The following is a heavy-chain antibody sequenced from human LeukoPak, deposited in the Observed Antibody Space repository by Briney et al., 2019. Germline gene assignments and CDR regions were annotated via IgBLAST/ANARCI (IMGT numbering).Heavy chain of an antibody. CDR1: GGSISSQY. V-gene: IGHV4-59*11. CDR3: ARFNSGCTTSSCYVHY. D-gene: IGHD2-2*01. CDR2: IRSSGNT. J-gene: IGHJ4*02. Sequence: SETLSLTCTVSGGSISSQYWTWIRQPPGKGLELIGHIRSSGNTYYSPSLKSRVTMSVDTSKIQFSLSLSFVTAADTAVYYCARFNSGCTTSSCYVHYWGQGILVTVSS.